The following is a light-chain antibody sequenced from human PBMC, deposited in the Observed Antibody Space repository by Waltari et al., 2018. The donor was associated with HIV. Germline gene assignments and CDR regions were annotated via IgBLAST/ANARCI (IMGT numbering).Light chain of an antibody. CDR3: QVWLSFLDHPGV. V-gene: IGLV3-21*02. Sequence: SYVLTQPPSVSVAPGQTARIPCGGDTIGTKSVHWYQQKPGQAPVLVVYDDSVRPSGIPDRISGSNSGNTATLTISRVEPGDEADYYCQVWLSFLDHPGVFGGGTKLTVL. CDR1: TIGTKS. J-gene: IGLJ3*02. CDR2: DDS.